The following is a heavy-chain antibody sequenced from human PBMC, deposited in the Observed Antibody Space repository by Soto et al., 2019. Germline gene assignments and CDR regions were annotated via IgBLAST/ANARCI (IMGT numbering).Heavy chain of an antibody. J-gene: IGHJ4*02. CDR3: ARARAAAGGRCEE. CDR1: GYKFTSYW. Sequence: GESLKISCKASGYKFTSYWIAWVRQMPGKGLEWMGIIYAGDSDTKYSPSLQGQVTMSVDKSINTAYLQWRSVKASDTAMYYGARARAAAGGRCEEWGQGTPVTVSS. D-gene: IGHD6-13*01. V-gene: IGHV5-51*01. CDR2: IYAGDSDT.